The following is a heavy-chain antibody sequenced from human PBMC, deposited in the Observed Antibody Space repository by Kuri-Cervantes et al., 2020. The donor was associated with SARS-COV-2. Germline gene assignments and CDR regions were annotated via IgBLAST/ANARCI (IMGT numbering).Heavy chain of an antibody. J-gene: IGHJ4*02. CDR1: GGTISSYY. CDR2: IYYSGST. V-gene: IGHV4-59*01. Sequence: SEPLSLTCTVSGGTISSYYWSWIRQPPGKGLEWIGYIYYSGSTNYNPSLKSRVTISVDTSKNQFSLKLSSVTAADTAVYYYAREWYSSGWYFDYWGQGTLVTVSS. CDR3: AREWYSSGWYFDY. D-gene: IGHD6-19*01.